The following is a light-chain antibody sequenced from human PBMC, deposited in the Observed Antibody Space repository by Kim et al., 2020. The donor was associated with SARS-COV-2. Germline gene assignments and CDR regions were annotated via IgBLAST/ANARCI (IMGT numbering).Light chain of an antibody. CDR2: RDS. CDR1: NIGSKN. CDR3: QVWESSTGGV. Sequence: SYELTQPLSVSVALGQTARITCGGNNIGSKNVHWYQQKPGQAPVLVIYRDSNRPSGIPERFSGSNSGNTATLTISRAQAGDEADCYCQVWESSTGGVFGGGTQLTVL. J-gene: IGLJ2*01. V-gene: IGLV3-9*01.